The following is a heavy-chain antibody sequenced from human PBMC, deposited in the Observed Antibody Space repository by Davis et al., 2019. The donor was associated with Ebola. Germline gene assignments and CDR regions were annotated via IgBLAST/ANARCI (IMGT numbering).Heavy chain of an antibody. Sequence: GESLKISCVASGFTFGSYAMSWVRLVPGKGLEWVSTITSRYDTHSTDSVRGRFTISRDSSRNTLYLEMISLKPEDTALYHCASDTGYGSRWSYFYGLDVWGQGTTVIVSS. J-gene: IGHJ6*02. CDR1: GFTFGSYA. CDR3: ASDTGYGSRWSYFYGLDV. V-gene: IGHV3-23*01. D-gene: IGHD6-13*01. CDR2: ITSRYDT.